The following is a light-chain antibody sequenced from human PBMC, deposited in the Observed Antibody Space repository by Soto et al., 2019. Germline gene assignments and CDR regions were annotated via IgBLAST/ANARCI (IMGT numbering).Light chain of an antibody. V-gene: IGKV3-20*01. Sequence: EIVLTQSPGTLSLSPGERATLSCRASQSISGSCLAWYQQQPGQAPRLLVYGASSRATGTPDRSSGSGSGTDFTLTSSRLVPEGFAVYYCLRYGSSRFTFGAVTKVDT. J-gene: IGKJ3*01. CDR1: QSISGSC. CDR3: LRYGSSRFT. CDR2: GAS.